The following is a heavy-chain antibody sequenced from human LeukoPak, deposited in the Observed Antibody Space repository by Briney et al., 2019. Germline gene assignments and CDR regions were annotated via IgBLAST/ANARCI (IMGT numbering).Heavy chain of an antibody. CDR3: ARPQWGQLWFFDY. Sequence: SVKVSCKASGGTFSSYAISWVRQAPGQGLEWMGRIIPILGIANYAQKFQGRVTITADKSTSAAYMELSSLRSEDTAVYYRARPQWGQLWFFDYWGQGTLVTVSS. V-gene: IGHV1-69*04. CDR1: GGTFSSYA. CDR2: IIPILGIA. J-gene: IGHJ4*02. D-gene: IGHD5-18*01.